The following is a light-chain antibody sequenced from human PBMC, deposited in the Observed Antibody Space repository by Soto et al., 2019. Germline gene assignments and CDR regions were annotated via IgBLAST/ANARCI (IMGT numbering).Light chain of an antibody. V-gene: IGKV3D-20*02. J-gene: IGKJ4*01. CDR3: QQRSNWRVT. Sequence: EIVLTQSPGTLSLSPGERATLSCRASQSVSSYYLAWYQQKPGQAPRLLIYAASSRATGIPARFSGSGSGTDFTLTISSLEPEDIAVYYCQQRSNWRVTFGGGTKVDIK. CDR2: AAS. CDR1: QSVSSYY.